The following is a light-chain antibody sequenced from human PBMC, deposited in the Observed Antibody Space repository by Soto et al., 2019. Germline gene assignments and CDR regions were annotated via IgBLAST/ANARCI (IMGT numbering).Light chain of an antibody. J-gene: IGKJ4*01. V-gene: IGKV3-15*01. Sequence: EIVVTQSPATLSVSPGERATLSCRASQSVSSNLAWYQQKPGQAPRLLIYGASTRATGIPARFSGSGSGTEFTLTITSLQSEDFAVYYSHQYNKWPPLTFGGGTKVEIK. CDR2: GAS. CDR3: HQYNKWPPLT. CDR1: QSVSSN.